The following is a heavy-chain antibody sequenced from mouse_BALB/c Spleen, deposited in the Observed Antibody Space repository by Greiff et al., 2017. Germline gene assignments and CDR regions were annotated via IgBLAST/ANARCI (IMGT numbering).Heavy chain of an antibody. Sequence: EVQLQQSGPELVKPGASVKVSCKASGYAFTSYNMYWVKQSHGKSLEWIGYIDPYNGGTSYNQKFKGKATLTVDKSSSTAYMHLNSLTSEDSAVYYCERLGGNYAAWFAYWGQGTLVTVSA. V-gene: IGHV1S135*01. D-gene: IGHD2-1*01. CDR2: IDPYNGGT. J-gene: IGHJ3*01. CDR3: ERLGGNYAAWFAY. CDR1: GYAFTSYN.